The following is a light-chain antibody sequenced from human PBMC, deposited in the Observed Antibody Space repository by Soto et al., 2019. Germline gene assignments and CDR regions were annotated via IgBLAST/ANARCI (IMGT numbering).Light chain of an antibody. CDR3: QHYGSSPLYT. CDR1: QSVSSSY. CDR2: GAS. Sequence: EIVLTQSPGTLSLSPGERATLSCRASQSVSSSYLAWYQQKPGQAPRLLIYGASSRATGIPARFSGGGSGTDFTLPISRLEPEDFAVYYCQHYGSSPLYTFGRGTKLEIK. V-gene: IGKV3-20*01. J-gene: IGKJ2*01.